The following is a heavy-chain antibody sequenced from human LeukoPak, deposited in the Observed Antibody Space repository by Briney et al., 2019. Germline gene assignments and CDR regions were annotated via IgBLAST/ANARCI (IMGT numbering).Heavy chain of an antibody. CDR2: VKSKIDGGTT. CDR3: ATWDKFFEGMDV. J-gene: IGHJ6*02. Sequence: KPGGSLRLSCTASGFTFRNAWVSWVRQPPGTGLELVGRVKSKIDGGTTHYAAPVKGRFTISRDDSKSTLLLQMNTLKTEDTAVYFCATWDKFFEGMDVWGQGTTVTVSS. V-gene: IGHV3-15*01. D-gene: IGHD3-3*01. CDR1: GFTFRNAW.